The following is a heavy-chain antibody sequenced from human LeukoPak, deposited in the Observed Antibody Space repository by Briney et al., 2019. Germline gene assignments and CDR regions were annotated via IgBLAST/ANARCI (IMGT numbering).Heavy chain of an antibody. CDR3: ARALTRDALDL. V-gene: IGHV3-30*03. J-gene: IGHJ3*01. CDR2: MSYDGSKK. Sequence: GGSLRLSCAVSGFTFSNYGMHWVRQAPGKGLEWVAVMSYDGSKKYYADSVKGRFTVSRDNAQDSLYLQLNNLKAGDTAVYYCARALTRDALDLWGQGTMVTVSS. CDR1: GFTFSNYG.